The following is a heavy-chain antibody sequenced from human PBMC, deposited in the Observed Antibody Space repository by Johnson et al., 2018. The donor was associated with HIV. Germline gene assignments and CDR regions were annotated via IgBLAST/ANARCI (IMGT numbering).Heavy chain of an antibody. CDR3: ARERFSEILTGYHAFDV. CDR1: GLTFSSYG. Sequence: QVQLVESGGGVVQPGRSLRLSCAASGLTFSSYGMHWVRQAPGKGLEWVAFIRYDGSNKYYADSVKGRFTISRDNSKNTLYLQMNSLRAEDTAVYYCARERFSEILTGYHAFDVWGQGTMVTVSS. D-gene: IGHD3-9*01. J-gene: IGHJ3*01. V-gene: IGHV3-30*02. CDR2: IRYDGSNK.